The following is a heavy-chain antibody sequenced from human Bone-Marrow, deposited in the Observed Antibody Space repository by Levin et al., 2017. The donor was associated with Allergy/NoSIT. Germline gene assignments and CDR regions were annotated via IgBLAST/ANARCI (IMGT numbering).Heavy chain of an antibody. D-gene: IGHD6-13*01. Sequence: KAGGSLRLSCRASGFTFGDYTMSWFRQAPGKGLDWVGMIRSKAYGGTTEYGASVKDRFTISRDESTSIAYLQMDSLKTEDTAVYYCTLPSITAAAFDIWGQGTMVIVSS. CDR2: IRSKAYGGTT. CDR3: TLPSITAAAFDI. CDR1: GFTFGDYT. J-gene: IGHJ3*02. V-gene: IGHV3-49*05.